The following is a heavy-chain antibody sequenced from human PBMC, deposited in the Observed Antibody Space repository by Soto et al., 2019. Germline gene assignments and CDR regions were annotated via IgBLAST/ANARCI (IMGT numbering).Heavy chain of an antibody. D-gene: IGHD4-17*01. J-gene: IGHJ4*02. V-gene: IGHV3-30*18. CDR3: AKSPVSVNTTLYCDY. CDR1: GFTFSSYG. Sequence: QVQLVESGGGVVQPGRSLRLSCAASGFTFSSYGMHWVRQAPGKGLEWVAVISYDGNNKYYADSVKGRFTIARDNSKNTLYLQMNSLRAEDTAVYYCAKSPVSVNTTLYCDYWGQGTLVTVSS. CDR2: ISYDGNNK.